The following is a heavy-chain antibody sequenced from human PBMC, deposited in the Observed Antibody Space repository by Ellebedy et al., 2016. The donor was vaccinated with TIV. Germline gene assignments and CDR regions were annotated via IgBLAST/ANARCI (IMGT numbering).Heavy chain of an antibody. D-gene: IGHD6-19*01. V-gene: IGHV4-4*07. CDR3: AGGYSRGWTDY. Sequence: MPSETLSLTCTVSGGSTSSYYWSWIRQPAGKGLEWIGRIYTSGSTNYNPSLQSRVTMSVDTSKNQFSLKLGSVTAADTAVYYCAGGYSRGWTDYWGQGTLVAVSS. J-gene: IGHJ4*02. CDR2: IYTSGST. CDR1: GGSTSSYY.